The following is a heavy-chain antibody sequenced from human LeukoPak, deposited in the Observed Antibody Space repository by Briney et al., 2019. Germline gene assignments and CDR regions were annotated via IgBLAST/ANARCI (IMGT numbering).Heavy chain of an antibody. CDR3: ARQGRGYGGNSDY. CDR1: GGSISSYY. D-gene: IGHD4-23*01. V-gene: IGHV4-59*08. J-gene: IGHJ4*02. Sequence: SETLSLTCTVSGGSISSYYWTWIRQPPGKGLEWIGYIYYSGSTNYNPSLKSRVTISVDTSKNQFSLKLSSVTAADTAVYYCARQGRGYGGNSDYWGQGTLATVCS. CDR2: IYYSGST.